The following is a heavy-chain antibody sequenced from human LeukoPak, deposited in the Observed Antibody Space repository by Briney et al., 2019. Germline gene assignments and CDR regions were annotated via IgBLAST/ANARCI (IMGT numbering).Heavy chain of an antibody. CDR3: ARLRTVAAAGIIWFDP. CDR1: GGSISSSSYY. D-gene: IGHD6-13*01. V-gene: IGHV4-39*01. Sequence: SETLSLTCTVSGGSISSSSYYWGWIRQPPGKGLEWIGGIYYSGSTYYNPSLKSRVTISVDTSKNQFSLKLSSVTAADTAVYYCARLRTVAAAGIIWFDPWGQGTLVTVSS. CDR2: IYYSGST. J-gene: IGHJ5*02.